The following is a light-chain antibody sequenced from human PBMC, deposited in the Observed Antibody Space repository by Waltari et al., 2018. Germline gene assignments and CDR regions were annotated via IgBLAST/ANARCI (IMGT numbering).Light chain of an antibody. Sequence: DIQMTQSPSTLSASVGDRVTIACRARQSISSWLAWYQQKPGKAPKLLIYKAPTLESGVPSRFSGSGSGTEFTLTISSLQPDDFATYYCQHYNTYSRSITFGQGTRLEIQ. CDR1: QSISSW. V-gene: IGKV1-5*03. CDR3: QHYNTYSRSIT. CDR2: KAP. J-gene: IGKJ5*01.